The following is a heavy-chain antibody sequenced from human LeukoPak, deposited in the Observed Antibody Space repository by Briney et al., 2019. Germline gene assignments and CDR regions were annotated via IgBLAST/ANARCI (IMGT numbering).Heavy chain of an antibody. CDR3: ARVVGQVGATSDWFDP. CDR1: GGSFSGYY. CDR2: INHSGST. Sequence: SETLSLTCAVYGGSFSGYYWSWIRQPPGKGLEWIGEINHSGSTNYNPSLKSRVTISVDTSKNQFSLKLSSVTAADTAVYYCARVVGQVGATSDWFDPWGQGTLVTVSS. D-gene: IGHD1-26*01. V-gene: IGHV4-34*01. J-gene: IGHJ5*02.